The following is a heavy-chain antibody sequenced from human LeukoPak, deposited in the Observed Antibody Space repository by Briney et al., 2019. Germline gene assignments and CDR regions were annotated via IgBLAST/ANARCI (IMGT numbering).Heavy chain of an antibody. J-gene: IGHJ4*02. V-gene: IGHV3-48*03. CDR2: ISSSGSTI. D-gene: IGHD3-22*01. Sequence: GGSLRLSCAASGFTFSSYEMNWVRQAPGKGLEWVSYISSSGSTIYYADSVKGRFTISRDNAKKSLYLQMNSLRAEDTAVYYCAGAYYYDSSGYGNWGQGTLVTVSS. CDR3: AGAYYYDSSGYGN. CDR1: GFTFSSYE.